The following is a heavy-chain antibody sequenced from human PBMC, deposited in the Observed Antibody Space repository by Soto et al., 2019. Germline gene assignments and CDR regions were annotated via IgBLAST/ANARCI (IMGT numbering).Heavy chain of an antibody. CDR2: ISSSSSYI. CDR1: GFTFSSYT. V-gene: IGHV3-21*01. J-gene: IGHJ6*02. CDR3: ARGYDIRGYSYGMDV. Sequence: EVQLVESGGGLVKPGGSLRLSCAASGFTFSSYTMNWVRQAPGKGLEWVSSISSSSSYISYADSVKGRFTISRDNAKNSLYLQMNSLRAEDTAVFYCARGYDIRGYSYGMDVWGQGTTVTVSS. D-gene: IGHD3-9*01.